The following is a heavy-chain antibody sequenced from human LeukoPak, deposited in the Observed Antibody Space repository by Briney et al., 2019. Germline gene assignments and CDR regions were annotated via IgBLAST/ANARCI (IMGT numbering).Heavy chain of an antibody. J-gene: IGHJ6*02. CDR1: GFTFTSYW. CDR2: IKEDGSEK. Sequence: GGSPRLSCAASGFTFTSYWMSWVRQAPGKGLEWVAIIKEDGSEKYYLDSVKGRFTISRDNAKNSLYLQMNSLKAEDTAVYYCARDAVYRSGKRYYYGMDVWGQGTTVTVSS. V-gene: IGHV3-7*01. D-gene: IGHD3-10*01. CDR3: ARDAVYRSGKRYYYGMDV.